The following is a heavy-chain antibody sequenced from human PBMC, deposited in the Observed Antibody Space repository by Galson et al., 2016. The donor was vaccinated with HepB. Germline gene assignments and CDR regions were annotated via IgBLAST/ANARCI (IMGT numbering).Heavy chain of an antibody. Sequence: SLRLSCAASGFTFSDHYMDWVRQAPGKGLEWVGRARSKFHRYSTEYAASVTGRFTVSRDESKNSLYLQMNSLKVEDTAVYFCARGPFCTSSYCPGPFNSWGQGTLVTVSS. CDR2: ARSKFHRYST. V-gene: IGHV3-72*01. D-gene: IGHD3/OR15-3a*01. CDR1: GFTFSDHY. CDR3: ARGPFCTSSYCPGPFNS. J-gene: IGHJ5*02.